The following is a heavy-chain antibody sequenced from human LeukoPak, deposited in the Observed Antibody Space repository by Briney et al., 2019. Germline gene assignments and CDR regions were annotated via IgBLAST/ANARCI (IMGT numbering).Heavy chain of an antibody. V-gene: IGHV3-66*01. Sequence: GESLKISCAASGFTVSSNYMSWVRQAPGKGLEWVSVIYSGGSTYYADSVKGRFTISRDNSKNTLYLQMNSLRAEDTAVYYCARDYVWDAFDIWGQGTMVTVSS. CDR2: IYSGGST. J-gene: IGHJ3*02. D-gene: IGHD2-8*01. CDR1: GFTVSSNY. CDR3: ARDYVWDAFDI.